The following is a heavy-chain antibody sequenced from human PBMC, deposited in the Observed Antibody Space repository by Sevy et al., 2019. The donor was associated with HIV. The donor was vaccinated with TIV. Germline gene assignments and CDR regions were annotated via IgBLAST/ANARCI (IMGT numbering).Heavy chain of an antibody. V-gene: IGHV4-4*07. Sequence: SETLSLTCTVSGGSISSYYWSWIRQPAGKGLEWIGRIYTSGSTNYNPSLKSRVTMSVDTSKNQFSLKLSSVTAADTAVYYCARGGESHSSWYYFDYWGQGTLVTVSS. CDR2: IYTSGST. CDR1: GGSISSYY. J-gene: IGHJ4*02. D-gene: IGHD6-13*01. CDR3: ARGGESHSSWYYFDY.